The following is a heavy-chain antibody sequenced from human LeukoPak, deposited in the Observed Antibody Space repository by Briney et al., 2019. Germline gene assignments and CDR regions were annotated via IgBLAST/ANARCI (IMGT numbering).Heavy chain of an antibody. V-gene: IGHV1-46*01. CDR3: ARDNSVRDEAWWFNL. CDR1: GYTFTGYW. J-gene: IGHJ5*02. CDR2: ISPSGGST. D-gene: IGHD5-24*01. Sequence: GASVKLSCKAFGYTFTGYWMHWVRQAPGQGPEWMGVISPSGGSTIYAQKFKGRVTLTRDMSTSTDYLELSSLRSEDTAVYYCARDNSVRDEAWWFNLWGQGTVVSVS.